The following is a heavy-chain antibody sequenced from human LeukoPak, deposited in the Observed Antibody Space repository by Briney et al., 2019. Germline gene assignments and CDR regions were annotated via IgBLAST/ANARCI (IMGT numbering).Heavy chain of an antibody. CDR2: IKKDGSEK. Sequence: GGSLRLSCTASGFIFSGSWMAWIRQAPGKGLEWVAIIKKDGSEKYYVDSMKGRFTISRDNAKNSLFLQMNSLRAEDTATYYCTTDTWYSAGHWGQGTLVTVSS. CDR1: GFIFSGSW. J-gene: IGHJ4*02. V-gene: IGHV3-7*03. D-gene: IGHD2-15*01. CDR3: TTDTWYSAGH.